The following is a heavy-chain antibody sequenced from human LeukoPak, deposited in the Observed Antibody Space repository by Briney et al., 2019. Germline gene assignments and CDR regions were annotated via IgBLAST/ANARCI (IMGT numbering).Heavy chain of an antibody. J-gene: IGHJ4*02. D-gene: IGHD6-6*01. CDR2: IYYSVST. Sequence: SERVSLTCTVSGGSISSYYWSWIRQPPGKGLEWIGFIYYSVSTNYNPSHKSRVTISVDTSKNQISLKLSSVTAADTAVYYCARGGASSSPFDYWGQGTLV. CDR3: ARGGASSSPFDY. CDR1: GGSISSYY. V-gene: IGHV4-59*01.